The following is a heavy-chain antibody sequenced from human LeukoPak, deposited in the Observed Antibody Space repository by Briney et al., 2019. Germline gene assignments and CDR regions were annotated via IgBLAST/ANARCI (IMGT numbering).Heavy chain of an antibody. Sequence: PSETLSLTCTVSGGSISSLYWGWIRQPPGRGLEWIGTIYYSGATYYNPSLRSRVTISVDTSNNQFSLKLNSVTAADTAVYYCARHGPFDSGDSYYVVVGFDIWGQGRMVTVSS. CDR3: ARHGPFDSGDSYYVVVGFDI. CDR1: GGSISSLY. D-gene: IGHD3-22*01. V-gene: IGHV4-39*01. CDR2: IYYSGAT. J-gene: IGHJ3*02.